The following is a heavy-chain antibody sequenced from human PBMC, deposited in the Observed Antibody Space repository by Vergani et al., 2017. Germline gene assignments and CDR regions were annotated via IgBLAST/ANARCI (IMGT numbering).Heavy chain of an antibody. CDR3: ARDDKYGDSMPIYMDV. D-gene: IGHD4-17*01. Sequence: QVQLVQSGAEVKKPGASVKVSCKASGYTFTSYGISWVRQAPGQGLEWMGWIRAYNGNTNYAQKLQGRVTMTTDTSTSTAYRKLRSLRSDDTAVYYCARDDKYGDSMPIYMDVWGKGTMVTVSS. CDR1: GYTFTSYG. CDR2: IRAYNGNT. J-gene: IGHJ6*03. V-gene: IGHV1-18*01.